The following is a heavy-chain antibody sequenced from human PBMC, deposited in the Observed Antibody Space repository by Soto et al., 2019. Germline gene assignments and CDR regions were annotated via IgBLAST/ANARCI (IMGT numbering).Heavy chain of an antibody. J-gene: IGHJ6*02. CDR1: GGTFSSYA. Sequence: QVQLVQSGAEVKKPGSSVKVSCKAYGGTFSSYAISWVRQAPGQGLEWMGGIIPIFGTANYAQKFQGRVTITADKSTSTAYMELSSLRSEDTAVYYCASPTREWLPPARDYYYGMDVWGQGTTVTVSS. D-gene: IGHD3-3*01. CDR3: ASPTREWLPPARDYYYGMDV. V-gene: IGHV1-69*06. CDR2: IIPIFGTA.